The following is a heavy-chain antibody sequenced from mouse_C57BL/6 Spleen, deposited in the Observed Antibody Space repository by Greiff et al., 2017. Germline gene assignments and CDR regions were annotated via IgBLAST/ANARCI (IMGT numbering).Heavy chain of an antibody. D-gene: IGHD3-2*02. CDR3: TRSDSSGSYFDY. V-gene: IGHV1-15*01. CDR2: IDPETGGT. Sequence: VKLMESGAELVRPGASVTLSCKASGYTFTDYEMHWVKQTPVHGLEWIGAIDPETGGTAYNQKFKGKAILTADKSSSTAYMELRSLTSEDSAVYYCTRSDSSGSYFDYWGQGTTLTVSS. CDR1: GYTFTDYE. J-gene: IGHJ2*01.